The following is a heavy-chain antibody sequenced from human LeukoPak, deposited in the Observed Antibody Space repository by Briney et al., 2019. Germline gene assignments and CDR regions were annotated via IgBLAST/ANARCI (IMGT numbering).Heavy chain of an antibody. CDR1: GFTFSSFA. V-gene: IGHV3-30*02. D-gene: IGHD4/OR15-4a*01. Sequence: PGGSLRLSCAASGFTFSSFAIHWVRQAPGKGREWVAFIAYDGSHKLSADSVKGRLTISTDNSTNTMYLQVSSLRAEDTAVYYCVKDRTTDYAFDSWGQGTLVTVSP. CDR3: VKDRTTDYAFDS. CDR2: IAYDGSHK. J-gene: IGHJ4*02.